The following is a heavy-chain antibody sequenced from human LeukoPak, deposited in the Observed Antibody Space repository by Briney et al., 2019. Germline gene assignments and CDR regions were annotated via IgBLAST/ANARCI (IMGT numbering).Heavy chain of an antibody. Sequence: PSETLSLTCAVSGGFFSDYCWSWIRQPPGKGLEWIGEINQSGRTNYNPSLKSRVTISVDTSKNQFSLKLSSLTAADTAMYYCAGIPTPHSSSSAGDDYWGQGTQVTVSS. J-gene: IGHJ4*02. CDR1: GGFFSDYC. D-gene: IGHD6-6*01. V-gene: IGHV4-34*01. CDR2: INQSGRT. CDR3: AGIPTPHSSSSAGDDY.